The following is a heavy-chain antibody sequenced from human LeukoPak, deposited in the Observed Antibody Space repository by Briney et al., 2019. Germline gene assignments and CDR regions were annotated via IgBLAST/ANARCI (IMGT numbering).Heavy chain of an antibody. CDR1: GGSFSGNY. J-gene: IGHJ4*02. V-gene: IGHV4-59*01. D-gene: IGHD6-13*01. CDR3: ARPGAAVGYFDY. CDR2: IYNTGST. Sequence: SETLSLTCAVYGGSFSGNYWSWIRQPPGKGLEWIGYIYNTGSTNYNPSLKSRVTISVDTSKNQFSLKLTSVTAADTAVYYCARPGAAVGYFDYWGQGALVTVSS.